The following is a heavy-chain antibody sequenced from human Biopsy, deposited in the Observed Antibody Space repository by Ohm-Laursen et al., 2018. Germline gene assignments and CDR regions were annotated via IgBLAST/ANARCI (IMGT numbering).Heavy chain of an antibody. CDR2: ISWSSGTI. D-gene: IGHD6-19*01. CDR3: ARAASGWFHD. Sequence: SLRLSCAASGFTFEDYAMHWVRQVPGKGLEWVSGISWSSGTIGYADSVKGRFTISRDNAKNSLYLQMNSLRAEDTAVYYCARAASGWFHDWGQGTLVTVSS. V-gene: IGHV3-9*01. CDR1: GFTFEDYA. J-gene: IGHJ5*02.